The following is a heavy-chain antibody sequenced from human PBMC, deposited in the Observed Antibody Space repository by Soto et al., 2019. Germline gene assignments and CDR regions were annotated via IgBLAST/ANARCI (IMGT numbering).Heavy chain of an antibody. CDR2: ISAYNGNT. CDR3: ARTNGYYYDSSGPNAFDI. V-gene: IGHV1-18*04. D-gene: IGHD3-22*01. J-gene: IGHJ3*02. CDR1: GYTFTSYG. Sequence: QVQLVQSGAEVKKPGASVKVSCKASGYTFTSYGISWVRQAPGQGLEWMRWISAYNGNTNYAQKLQGRVTMTTATSMSTAYMELRSLRSDDTAVYYCARTNGYYYDSSGPNAFDIWGQGTMVTVSS.